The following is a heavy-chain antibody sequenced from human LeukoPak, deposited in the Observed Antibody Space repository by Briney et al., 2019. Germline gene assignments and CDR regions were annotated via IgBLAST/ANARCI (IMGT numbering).Heavy chain of an antibody. J-gene: IGHJ4*02. CDR2: IYTGGNT. CDR3: ARAYHYYDSSGYAY. Sequence: GGSLRLSCAASGFTVSSNYMSWVRQAPGKGLEWVSLIYTGGNTYYPDSVKGRFTLSRDNSKNTVYLQMNSLRVEDTAMYYCARAYHYYDSSGYAYWGQGTLVTVSS. CDR1: GFTVSSNY. D-gene: IGHD3-22*01. V-gene: IGHV3-66*01.